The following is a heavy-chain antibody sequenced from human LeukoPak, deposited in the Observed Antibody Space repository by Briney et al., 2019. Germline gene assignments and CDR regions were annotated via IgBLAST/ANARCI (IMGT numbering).Heavy chain of an antibody. D-gene: IGHD3-9*01. J-gene: IGHJ3*02. Sequence: SETLSLTCTVSGGSISSYYWSWIRQPPGKGLEWIGYIYYSGSTNYNPSLKSRATISVDTSKNQFSLKLSSVTAADTAVYYCARHGLYDILTGYPDAFDIWGQGTMVTVSS. CDR3: ARHGLYDILTGYPDAFDI. CDR2: IYYSGST. V-gene: IGHV4-59*01. CDR1: GGSISSYY.